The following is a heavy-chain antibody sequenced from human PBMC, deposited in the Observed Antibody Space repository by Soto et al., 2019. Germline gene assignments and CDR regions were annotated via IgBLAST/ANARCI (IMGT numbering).Heavy chain of an antibody. V-gene: IGHV3-23*01. CDR2: ISGSGGST. CDR1: GFTFSSYA. CDR3: AKAMHYYDSSGYYYVQDYYYYGMDV. J-gene: IGHJ6*02. D-gene: IGHD3-22*01. Sequence: EVQLLESGGGLVQPGGSLRLSCAASGFTFSSYAMSWVRQAPGKGLEWVSAISGSGGSTYYADSVKGRFTISRDNYKNTLYLQMNSLIAEDTAVYYCAKAMHYYDSSGYYYVQDYYYYGMDVWGQGTTVTVSS.